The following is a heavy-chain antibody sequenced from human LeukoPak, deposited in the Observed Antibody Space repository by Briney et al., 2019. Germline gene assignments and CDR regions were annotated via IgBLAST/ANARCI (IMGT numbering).Heavy chain of an antibody. CDR2: IIPIFGTA. CDR1: GGTFSSYA. V-gene: IGHV1-69*06. D-gene: IGHD3-10*01. J-gene: IGHJ4*02. CDR3: ARGHYGSGSYSPAD. Sequence: SVKVSCKASGGTFSSYAISWVRQAPGQGLEWMGGIIPIFGTANYAQKFQGRVTITADKSTSTAYMELSSLRSEDAAVYYCARGHYGSGSYSPADWGQGTLVTVSS.